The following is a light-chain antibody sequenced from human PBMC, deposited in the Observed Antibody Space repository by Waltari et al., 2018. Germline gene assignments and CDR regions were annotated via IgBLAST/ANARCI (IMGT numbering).Light chain of an antibody. CDR1: SNDVGAYDC. CDR2: DVH. V-gene: IGLV2-14*03. CDR3: ASKTNNAAVL. Sequence: QSALTQPASVSGSPGQSITIPCTGTSNDVGAYDCVSWYQHHPGKVPQLLIYDVHNRPSGASDRFSGSKSGNTASLTISGLQPGDEADYYCASKTNNAAVLFGGGTKVTVL. J-gene: IGLJ3*02.